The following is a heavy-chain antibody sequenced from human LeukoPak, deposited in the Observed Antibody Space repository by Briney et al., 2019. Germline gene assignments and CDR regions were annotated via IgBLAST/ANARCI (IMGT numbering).Heavy chain of an antibody. CDR1: GFTFSSYN. Sequence: GGSLRLSCAASGFTFSSYNMNWVRQAPGKGLEWVSSISSSSSYIYYADSVKGRFTISRDNAKNSLCLQMNSLRAEDTAVYYCARVPDYGDYGNYFDSWGQGTLVTVSS. D-gene: IGHD4-17*01. CDR3: ARVPDYGDYGNYFDS. J-gene: IGHJ4*02. V-gene: IGHV3-21*01. CDR2: ISSSSSYI.